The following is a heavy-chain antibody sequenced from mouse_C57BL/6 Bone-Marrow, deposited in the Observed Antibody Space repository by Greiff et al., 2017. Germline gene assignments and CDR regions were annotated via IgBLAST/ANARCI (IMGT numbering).Heavy chain of an antibody. CDR3: VYYYGSSAY. CDR1: GYTFTSYW. Sequence: VQLQQPGAELVMPGASVKLSCKASGYTFTSYWMHWVKQRPGQGLEWIGEIDPSDSYTNYNQKFKGKSTLTVAKSSSTAYMQLSSLTSEDSAVYYCVYYYGSSAYWGQGTLVTVSA. J-gene: IGHJ3*01. D-gene: IGHD1-1*01. V-gene: IGHV1-69*01. CDR2: IDPSDSYT.